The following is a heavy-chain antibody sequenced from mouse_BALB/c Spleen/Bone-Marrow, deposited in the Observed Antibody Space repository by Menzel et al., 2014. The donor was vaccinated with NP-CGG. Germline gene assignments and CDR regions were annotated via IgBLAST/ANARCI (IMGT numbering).Heavy chain of an antibody. CDR1: GFSLTSYG. D-gene: IGHD1-2*01. CDR3: ARQPLRRHAMDY. J-gene: IGHJ4*01. V-gene: IGHV2-4*02. Sequence: VKLQESGPGLVQPSQSLSITCTVSGFSLTSYGVHWVRQPPGKGLEWLGVIWSGGSTDYNAAFISRLSISKDNSKSQVSFKMNSLQADDTAIYYCARQPLRRHAMDYWGQGTSVTVSS. CDR2: IWSGGST.